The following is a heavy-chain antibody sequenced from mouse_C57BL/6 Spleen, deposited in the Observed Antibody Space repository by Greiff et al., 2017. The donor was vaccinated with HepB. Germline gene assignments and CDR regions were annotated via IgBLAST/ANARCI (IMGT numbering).Heavy chain of an antibody. CDR3: ARAEDYGHFDY. CDR1: GYTFTDYN. V-gene: IGHV1-18*01. CDR2: INPNNGGT. Sequence: EVQLQQSGPELVKPGASVKIPCKASGYTFTDYNMDWVKQSHGKSLEWIGDINPNNGGTNYNQKFKGKATLTVDKSSSTAYMELRSLTSEDTAVYECARAEDYGHFDYGGKGTTLTVSS. J-gene: IGHJ2*01. D-gene: IGHD2-4*01.